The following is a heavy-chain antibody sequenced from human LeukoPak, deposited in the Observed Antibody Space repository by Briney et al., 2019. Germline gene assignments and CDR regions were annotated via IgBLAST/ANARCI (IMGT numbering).Heavy chain of an antibody. Sequence: GGSVTVSCKASGYTFTSYDINWVRQAPGQGREWMGWINTKTGNRTYAQGFTGRFVFSLDTSVSTAYLQISSLKAEDTAVYYCARENYDFWSGYDQYNWFDPWGQGTLVTVSS. CDR1: GYTFTSYD. D-gene: IGHD3-3*01. V-gene: IGHV7-4-1*02. CDR3: ARENYDFWSGYDQYNWFDP. J-gene: IGHJ5*02. CDR2: INTKTGNR.